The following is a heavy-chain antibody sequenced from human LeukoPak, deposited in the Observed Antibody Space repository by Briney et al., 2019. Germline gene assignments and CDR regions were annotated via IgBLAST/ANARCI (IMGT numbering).Heavy chain of an antibody. CDR2: INHSGST. CDR3: ARGWDSGSSGNRFFDY. D-gene: IGHD1-26*01. Sequence: SETLSLTCAVYGGSFSGYYWSWIRQPPGKGLEWIGEINHSGSTNYNPSLKSRVTISVDTSKNQFSLKLSSVTAADTAVYYCARGWDSGSSGNRFFDYWGQGTLVTVSS. V-gene: IGHV4-34*01. CDR1: GGSFSGYY. J-gene: IGHJ4*02.